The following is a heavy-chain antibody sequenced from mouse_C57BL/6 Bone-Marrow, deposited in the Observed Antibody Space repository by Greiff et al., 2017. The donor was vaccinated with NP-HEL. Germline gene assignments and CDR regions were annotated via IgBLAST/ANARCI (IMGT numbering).Heavy chain of an antibody. Sequence: QVHVKQPGAELVKPGASVKLSCKASGYTFTSYWMQWVKQRPGQGLERIGEIDPSDSYTNYNQKFKGKATLTVDTSSSTAYMQLSSLTSEDSAVYYCALYGNPYYFDYWGQGTTLTVSS. V-gene: IGHV1-50*01. D-gene: IGHD2-1*01. CDR2: IDPSDSYT. CDR3: ALYGNPYYFDY. J-gene: IGHJ2*01. CDR1: GYTFTSYW.